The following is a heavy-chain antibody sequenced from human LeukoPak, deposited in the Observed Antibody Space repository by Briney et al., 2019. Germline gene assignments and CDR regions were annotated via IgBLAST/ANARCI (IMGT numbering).Heavy chain of an antibody. V-gene: IGHV3-30*03. CDR1: GFTFRNYA. CDR3: ARDAYGMDV. Sequence: GGSLRLSCTASGFTFRNYAMHWVRQAPGKGLEWVAAISYDDGKKYYADSVRGRFTISRDNSESTLYLQMNGLRPEDTALYYCARDAYGMDVWGQGTTVTVSS. CDR2: ISYDDGKK. J-gene: IGHJ6*02.